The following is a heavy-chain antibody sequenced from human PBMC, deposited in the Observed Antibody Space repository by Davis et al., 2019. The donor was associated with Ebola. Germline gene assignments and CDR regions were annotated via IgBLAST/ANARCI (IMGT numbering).Heavy chain of an antibody. CDR1: GFTFSSYS. CDR2: ISSSSSYI. CDR3: ARELTMIVVVISAFDI. Sequence: GESLKISCAASGFTFSSYSMNWVRQAPGKGLEWVSSISSSSSYIYYADSVKGRFTISRDNAKNSLYLQMNSLRAEDTAVYYCARELTMIVVVISAFDIWGQGTMVTVSS. D-gene: IGHD3-22*01. V-gene: IGHV3-21*01. J-gene: IGHJ3*02.